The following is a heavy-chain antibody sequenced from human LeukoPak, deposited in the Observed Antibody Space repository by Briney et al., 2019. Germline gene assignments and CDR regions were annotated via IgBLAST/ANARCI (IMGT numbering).Heavy chain of an antibody. V-gene: IGHV4-61*02. J-gene: IGHJ4*02. Sequence: PSETLSLTCTVSGGSISSSSYYWGWIRQPAGKGLEWIGRIYTSGSTNYNPSLKSRVTISVDTSKNQFSLKLSSVTAADTAVYYCARKPYDSSGKLPKQQTNYFDYWGQGTLVTVSS. CDR3: ARKPYDSSGKLPKQQTNYFDY. D-gene: IGHD3-22*01. CDR2: IYTSGST. CDR1: GGSISSSSYY.